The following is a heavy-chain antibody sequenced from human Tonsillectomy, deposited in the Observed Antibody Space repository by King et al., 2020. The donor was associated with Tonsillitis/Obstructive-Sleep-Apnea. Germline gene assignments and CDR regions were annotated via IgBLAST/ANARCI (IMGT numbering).Heavy chain of an antibody. Sequence: VQLVESGGGLVQPGGSLRVSCVASGFSFSSYWMHWVRQVPGKGPGWVSCIDSDGSSPTYADSVKGRFTISRDNAKNTLYLQMNSLRAEDTAVYYCASPAAGTGWFDPGGQGTLVTAPS. V-gene: IGHV3-74*03. CDR2: IDSDGSSP. CDR1: GFSFSSYW. J-gene: IGHJ5*02. CDR3: ASPAAGTGWFDP. D-gene: IGHD6-19*01.